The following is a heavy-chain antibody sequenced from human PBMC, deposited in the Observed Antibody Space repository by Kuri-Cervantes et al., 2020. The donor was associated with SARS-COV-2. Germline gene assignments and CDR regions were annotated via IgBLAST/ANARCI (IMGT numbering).Heavy chain of an antibody. CDR3: ARDRNFPYMVRGGSGAFDI. Sequence: GSLRLSCTVSGGSISSYYWSWIRQPAGKGLEWIGRIYTSGSTNYNPSLKSRVTMSVDTSKNQFSLKLSSVTAADTAVYYCARDRNFPYMVRGGSGAFDIWGQGTMVTVSS. CDR1: GGSISSYY. V-gene: IGHV4-4*07. D-gene: IGHD3-10*01. CDR2: IYTSGST. J-gene: IGHJ3*02.